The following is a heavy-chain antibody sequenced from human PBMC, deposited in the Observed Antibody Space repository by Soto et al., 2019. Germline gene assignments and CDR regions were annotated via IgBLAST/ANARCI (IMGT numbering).Heavy chain of an antibody. V-gene: IGHV1-18*01. CDR2: ISTYDGNT. CDR3: ARKSSSSSWFDP. CDR1: GYTFFTYG. Sequence: ASVKVSCKASGYTFFTYGITWVRQAPGQGLEWMGWISTYDGNTDYAQKLQGRGTMTTDTSTRTAYMELRSLRSDDTAVYYCARKSSSSSWFDPWGLGTLVTVSS. J-gene: IGHJ5*02. D-gene: IGHD6-6*01.